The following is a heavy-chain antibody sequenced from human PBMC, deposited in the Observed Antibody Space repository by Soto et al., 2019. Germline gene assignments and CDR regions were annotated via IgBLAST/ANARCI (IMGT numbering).Heavy chain of an antibody. Sequence: SETLSLTCAVYGGSFSGYYWSWIRQPPGKGLEWIGEINHSGSTNYNPSLKSRVTISVDTSKNQFSLKLSSVTAADTAVYYCARGSYDFWSGYYTNNWFDPWGQGTLVTVSS. CDR3: ARGSYDFWSGYYTNNWFDP. D-gene: IGHD3-3*01. J-gene: IGHJ5*02. CDR1: GGSFSGYY. V-gene: IGHV4-34*01. CDR2: INHSGST.